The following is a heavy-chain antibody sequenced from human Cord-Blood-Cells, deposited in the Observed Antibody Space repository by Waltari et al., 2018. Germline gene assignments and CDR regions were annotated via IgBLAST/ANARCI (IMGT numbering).Heavy chain of an antibody. J-gene: IGHJ4*02. CDR2: INHSGST. CDR3: ARLYYFDY. CDR1: GGSFSGYY. Sequence: QVQLQQWGAGLLKPSETLSLTCAVYGGSFSGYYWGWIRQPPGKGLEWIGEINHSGSTNYNPALKSRVTISVDTSKNQFSLKLSSVTAADTAVYYCARLYYFDYWGQGTLVTVSS. V-gene: IGHV4-34*01.